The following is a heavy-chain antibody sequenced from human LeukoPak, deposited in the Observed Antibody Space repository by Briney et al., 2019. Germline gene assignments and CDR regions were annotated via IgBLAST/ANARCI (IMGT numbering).Heavy chain of an antibody. J-gene: IGHJ4*02. CDR3: ASGYSSGWDSDYFDY. CDR2: ISGSGGST. D-gene: IGHD6-19*01. V-gene: IGHV3-23*01. Sequence: PGGSLRLSCAASGFTFSSYAMSWVRQAPGKGLEWVSAISGSGGSTYYADSVKGRFTISRDNSKNTLYLQMNSLRAEDTAVYYCASGYSSGWDSDYFDYWGQGTLVTVSS. CDR1: GFTFSSYA.